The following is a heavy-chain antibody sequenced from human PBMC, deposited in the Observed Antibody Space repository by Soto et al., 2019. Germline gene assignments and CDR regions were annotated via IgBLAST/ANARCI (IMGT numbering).Heavy chain of an antibody. CDR1: GFTFSNYY. CDR2: SKNKADSYIT. CDR3: TVWSLGNAVGAA. Sequence: EVQLVESGGGLVQPGGSLRLSCAASGFTFSNYYMDWVRQAPGKGLEWVGRSKNKADSYITEYAASVKGRFSISRAASTSSASLQMSRLKAAGTAVYYCTVWSLGNAVGAAWGQGIVVTVSS. V-gene: IGHV3-72*01. D-gene: IGHD3-16*01. J-gene: IGHJ4*02.